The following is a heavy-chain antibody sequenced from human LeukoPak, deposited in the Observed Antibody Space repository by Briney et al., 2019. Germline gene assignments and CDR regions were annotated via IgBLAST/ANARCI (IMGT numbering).Heavy chain of an antibody. CDR3: ARPLSGSSSWHGDAFDI. CDR2: IYYSGST. V-gene: IGHV4-39*01. CDR1: GGSISSSTYY. Sequence: SETLSLTCTVSGGSISSSTYYWGWIRQPPGKGLEWIGSIYYSGSTYYNASLKGRVTISADTSKNQFSLKLSSVTAADTAVYYCARPLSGSSSWHGDAFDIWGQGTMVTVSS. D-gene: IGHD6-13*01. J-gene: IGHJ3*02.